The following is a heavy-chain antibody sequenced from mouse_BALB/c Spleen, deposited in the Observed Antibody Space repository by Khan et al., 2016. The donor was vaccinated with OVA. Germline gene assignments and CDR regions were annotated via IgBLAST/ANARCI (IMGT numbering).Heavy chain of an antibody. Sequence: QVQLKESGPGLVAPSQSLSITCTISGFSLTNYGVHWVRQPPGKGLEWLVVIWSDGSTTYNSALKSRLTITKDNSKSQVFLKMNSLQTDDTAIYFRARQTYQPYQLMDYWGQGTSVTVSS. CDR3: ARQTYQPYQLMDY. CDR2: IWSDGST. D-gene: IGHD2-10*01. J-gene: IGHJ4*01. V-gene: IGHV2-6-1*01. CDR1: GFSLTNYG.